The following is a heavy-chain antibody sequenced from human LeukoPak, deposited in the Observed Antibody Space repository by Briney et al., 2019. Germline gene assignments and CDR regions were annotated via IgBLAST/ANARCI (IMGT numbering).Heavy chain of an antibody. Sequence: GGSLRLSCAASGFTFSSYGMHWVRQAPGKGLEWVAVISYDGSNKYYADSVKGRFTISRDNSKNTLYLQMNSLRAEDTAVYYCAGSDVLLVTAISRYGMDVWGQGTTVTVSS. CDR1: GFTFSSYG. CDR2: ISYDGSNK. V-gene: IGHV3-30*03. CDR3: AGSDVLLVTAISRYGMDV. D-gene: IGHD2-21*02. J-gene: IGHJ6*02.